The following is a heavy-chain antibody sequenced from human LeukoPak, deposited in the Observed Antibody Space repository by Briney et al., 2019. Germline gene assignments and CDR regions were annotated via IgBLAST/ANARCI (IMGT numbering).Heavy chain of an antibody. CDR2: IYTSGST. D-gene: IGHD1-14*01. V-gene: IGHV4-4*09. J-gene: IGHJ4*02. CDR1: GGSISSYY. Sequence: SETLSLTCTVSGGSISSYYWSWIRQPPGKGLEWIGYIYTSGSTNYNPSLKSRVTISVDTSKNQFSLKLSSVTAAVTAVYYCARSGGALLDYWGQGTLVTVSS. CDR3: ARSGGALLDY.